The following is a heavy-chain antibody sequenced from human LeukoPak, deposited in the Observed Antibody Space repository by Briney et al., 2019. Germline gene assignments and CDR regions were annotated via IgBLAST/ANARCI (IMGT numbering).Heavy chain of an antibody. V-gene: IGHV3-23*01. CDR2: ITTSGAST. CDR3: ARDYPTSGIVTLFDY. CDR1: GFTFNYYA. J-gene: IGHJ4*02. D-gene: IGHD1-1*01. Sequence: HAGGSLRLSCASSGFTFNYYAMTWVRQAPGKGLEWVSSITTSGASTYCADSVKGRFTISRDNSKNSLYLQMTSLRAEDTAVYYCARDYPTSGIVTLFDYWGQGTLVTVSS.